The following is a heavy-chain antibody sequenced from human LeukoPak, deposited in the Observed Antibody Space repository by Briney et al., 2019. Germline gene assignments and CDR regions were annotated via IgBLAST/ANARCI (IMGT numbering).Heavy chain of an antibody. D-gene: IGHD2-2*01. CDR2: ISGSGGST. CDR3: AKDLGYCTSTSCFLDY. Sequence: GGSLRLSCAASGFTFSSYAMSWVRQAPGKGLEWVSAISGSGGSTYYADSVKGRFTISRDNSKNTLYLQMNSLRAEDTAVYYCAKDLGYCTSTSCFLDYWGQGTLVTVSS. CDR1: GFTFSSYA. J-gene: IGHJ4*02. V-gene: IGHV3-23*01.